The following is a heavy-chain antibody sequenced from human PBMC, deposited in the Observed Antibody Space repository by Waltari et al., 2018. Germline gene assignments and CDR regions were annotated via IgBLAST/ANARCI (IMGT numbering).Heavy chain of an antibody. V-gene: IGHV4-38-2*01. D-gene: IGHD4-17*01. CDR2: IYHSGST. Sequence: QVQLQESGPGLVKPSETLSLTCAVSGYSISSGYYWGWIRQPPGKGLEWIGSIYHSGSTYYNPSLKSRVTISVDTSKNQFSLKLSSVTAADTAVYYCARLVNTVTSMDVWGQGTTVTVSS. J-gene: IGHJ6*02. CDR1: GYSISSGYY. CDR3: ARLVNTVTSMDV.